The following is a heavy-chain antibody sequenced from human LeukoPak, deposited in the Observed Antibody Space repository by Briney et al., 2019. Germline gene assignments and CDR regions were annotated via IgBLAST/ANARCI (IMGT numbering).Heavy chain of an antibody. V-gene: IGHV4-59*01. CDR3: ARVSSGWYWADY. Sequence: SETLSLTCTVSGGSFSSYYWSWIRQPPGKGLEWIGYIYYSGSTNYNPSLKRRVTISVDTSKNQFSLKLSSVTAADTAVYYCARVSSGWYWADYWGQGTLVTVSS. J-gene: IGHJ4*02. D-gene: IGHD6-19*01. CDR2: IYYSGST. CDR1: GGSFSSYY.